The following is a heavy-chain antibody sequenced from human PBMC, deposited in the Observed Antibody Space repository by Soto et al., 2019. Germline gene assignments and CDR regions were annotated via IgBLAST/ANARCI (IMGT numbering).Heavy chain of an antibody. J-gene: IGHJ4*02. CDR2: IKLDGSEK. CDR1: GFTFSNHW. Sequence: PGGSLRLSCAASGFTFSNHWMSWVRQAPGKGLEWVANIKLDGSEKYYVDSVKGRFTISRDNAKNSLYLQMSSLRAEDTAVYYCASATVGRGGVAYWGQGTLVTVSS. CDR3: ASATVGRGGVAY. D-gene: IGHD3-16*01. V-gene: IGHV3-7*03.